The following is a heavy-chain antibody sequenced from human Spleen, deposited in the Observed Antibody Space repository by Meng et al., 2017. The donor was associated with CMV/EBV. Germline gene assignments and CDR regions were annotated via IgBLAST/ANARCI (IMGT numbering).Heavy chain of an antibody. Sequence: GESLKISCAASGFTFSSYAMNWVRQAPGKGLEWVSVISESGGSTYYADSVKGRFTISRDNSKNTLYPQMNSLRVEDTALYHCAKAQGFCTSTSCLRHAFDIWGQGTMVTVSS. CDR1: GFTFSSYA. CDR2: ISESGGST. J-gene: IGHJ3*02. V-gene: IGHV3-23*01. D-gene: IGHD2-2*01. CDR3: AKAQGFCTSTSCLRHAFDI.